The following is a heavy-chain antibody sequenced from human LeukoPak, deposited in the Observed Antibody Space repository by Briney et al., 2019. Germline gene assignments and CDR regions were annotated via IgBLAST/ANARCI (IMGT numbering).Heavy chain of an antibody. V-gene: IGHV4-59*08. J-gene: IGHJ4*02. CDR2: ISYSGST. CDR3: VRHGGFSSPAAV. D-gene: IGHD6-13*01. CDR1: GGSINSYY. Sequence: PSETLSLTCTVSGGSINSYYWSWIRQPPGKGLEWIGYISYSGSTSYNPSLENRVAISVDTSKSQFSLKLSSVTAADTAVYYCVRHGGFSSPAAVWGQGTLVTVSS.